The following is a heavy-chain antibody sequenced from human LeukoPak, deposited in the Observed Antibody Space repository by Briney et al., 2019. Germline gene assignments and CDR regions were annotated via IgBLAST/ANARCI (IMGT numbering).Heavy chain of an antibody. Sequence: PGGSLRLSCAASGFTVSSNNMSWVRQAPGKGLEWVANIKLDGSEKNYVDSVKGRFTISRDNTKNSLYLQMNSLRAEDTAVFYCARDQYDTWSRRGNFDSWGQGTLVIVSS. D-gene: IGHD3-3*01. V-gene: IGHV3-7*03. CDR3: ARDQYDTWSRRGNFDS. CDR2: IKLDGSEK. CDR1: GFTVSSNN. J-gene: IGHJ4*02.